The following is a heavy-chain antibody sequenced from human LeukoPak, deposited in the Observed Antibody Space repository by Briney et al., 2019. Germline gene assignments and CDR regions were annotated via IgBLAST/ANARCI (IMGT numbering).Heavy chain of an antibody. D-gene: IGHD4-23*01. J-gene: IGHJ4*02. CDR2: ISSGSSYI. CDR3: ARRAGGYSHPYDY. V-gene: IGHV3-21*01. CDR1: GFTFSSYA. Sequence: GGSLRLSCAASGFTFSSYAMHWVRQAPGKGLEWVSIISSGSSYIHCADSVKGRFTISRDNAKNSLYLQMNSLRAEDTAVYYCARRAGGYSHPYDYWGQGILVTVSS.